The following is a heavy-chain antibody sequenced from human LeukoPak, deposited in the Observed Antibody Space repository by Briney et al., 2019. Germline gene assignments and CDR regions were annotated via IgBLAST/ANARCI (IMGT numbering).Heavy chain of an antibody. J-gene: IGHJ1*01. D-gene: IGHD5-12*01. CDR2: ISGSGGST. CDR1: GFTFSSYA. V-gene: IGHV3-23*01. Sequence: GGSLRLSCAASGFTFSSYAMSWVRQAPGKGLEGVSAISGSGGSTYYADSVKGRFTISRDNSKNTLYLQMNSLRAEDTAVYYCAKPFSMGYAEYFQHWGQGTLVTVSS. CDR3: AKPFSMGYAEYFQH.